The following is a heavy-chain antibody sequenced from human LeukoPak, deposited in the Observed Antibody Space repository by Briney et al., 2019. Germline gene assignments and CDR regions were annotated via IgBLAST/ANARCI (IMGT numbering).Heavy chain of an antibody. J-gene: IGHJ6*03. CDR3: TRDLNGDPYYYLDV. V-gene: IGHV3-74*03. CDR2: INTDGSHS. CDR1: GFSFNNYL. D-gene: IGHD4-17*01. Sequence: GGSLRLSCPGSGFSFNNYLMHWVRQAPGKGLVWVSRINTDGSHSMFVDSVKGRFSISRDNTKNTLYLQMNSLRAEDTAVYYCTRDLNGDPYYYLDVWDKGTTVTVSS.